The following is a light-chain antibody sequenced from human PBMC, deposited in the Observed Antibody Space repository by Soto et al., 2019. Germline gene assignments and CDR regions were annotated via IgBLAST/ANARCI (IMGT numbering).Light chain of an antibody. J-gene: IGKJ1*01. CDR2: DAS. CDR3: QQYNSYSGK. CDR1: QSISSW. Sequence: TQMPQSPSTLSASVLYRVTITFRASQSISSWLAWYQQKPGKAPKLLIYDASSLESGVPSRFSGSGSGTEFTLTISSLQPDDFATYYCQQYNSYSGKFGQGTKVDIK. V-gene: IGKV1-5*01.